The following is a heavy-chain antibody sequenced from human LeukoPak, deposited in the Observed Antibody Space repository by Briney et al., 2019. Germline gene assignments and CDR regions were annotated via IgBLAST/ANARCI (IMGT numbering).Heavy chain of an antibody. CDR3: ARVGIGIAVAGPFDY. V-gene: IGHV3-53*05. J-gene: IGHJ4*02. Sequence: GGSLRLSCAASGFTVSSNYMSWVRQAPGKGLEWVSVIYSGGSTYYADSVKGRFTISRDNSKNTLYLQMNSLRAEGTAVYYCARVGIGIAVAGPFDYWGQGTLVTVSS. CDR2: IYSGGST. D-gene: IGHD6-19*01. CDR1: GFTVSSNY.